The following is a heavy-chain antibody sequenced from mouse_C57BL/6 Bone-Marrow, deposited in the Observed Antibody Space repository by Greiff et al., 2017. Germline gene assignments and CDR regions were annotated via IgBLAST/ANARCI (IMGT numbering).Heavy chain of an antibody. J-gene: IGHJ3*01. CDR3: AKLGSTMVTTGAWFAY. D-gene: IGHD2-2*01. CDR1: GFSLTSYG. CDR2: IWGGGST. Sequence: VQLQQSGPGLVAPSQSLSITCTVSGFSLTSYGVDWVRQPPGKGLEWLGVIWGGGSTNYNSALMSRLSISKDNSKSQVFLKMNSLQTDDTAMYYCAKLGSTMVTTGAWFAYWGQGTLVTVSA. V-gene: IGHV2-9*01.